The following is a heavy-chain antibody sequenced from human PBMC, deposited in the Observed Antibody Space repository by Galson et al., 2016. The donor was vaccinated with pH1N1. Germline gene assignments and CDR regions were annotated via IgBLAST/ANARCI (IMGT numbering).Heavy chain of an antibody. CDR1: GFTLGDFY. Sequence: SLRLSCAASGFTLGDFYMDWVRQAPGKGLEWVGRITKRPEGYTTQDAASLEGRFIISRDDSKHLLFLQMNSMQTEDTAVYYCTRENHHKFDYRGQGTLVNVSS. V-gene: IGHV3-72*01. CDR3: TRENHHKFDY. D-gene: IGHD1-14*01. CDR2: ITKRPEGYTT. J-gene: IGHJ4*02.